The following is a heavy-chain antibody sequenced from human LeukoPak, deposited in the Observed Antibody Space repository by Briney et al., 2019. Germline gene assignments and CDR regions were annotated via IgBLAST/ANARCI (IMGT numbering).Heavy chain of an antibody. J-gene: IGHJ4*02. Sequence: SETLSLTCAVYGGSFSGYYWSWIRQPPGKGLEWIGEINHSGSTNYNPSLKSRVTISVDTSKNQFSLKLSSVTAADTAVYYCARETDYWGQGTLVGVSS. V-gene: IGHV4-34*01. CDR2: INHSGST. CDR1: GGSFSGYY. CDR3: ARETDY.